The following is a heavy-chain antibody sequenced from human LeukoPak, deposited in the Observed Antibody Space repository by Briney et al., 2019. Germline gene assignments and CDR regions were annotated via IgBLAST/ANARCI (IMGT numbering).Heavy chain of an antibody. CDR1: GGSISSYY. D-gene: IGHD6-6*01. J-gene: IGHJ6*03. Sequence: SETLSLTCTVSGGSISSYYWSWIRQAPGKGLEWIGYIHYSGSNNYTPSLKSRVTISVDTSKNQISLKVSSVTAADTAVYYCARVQESSSSRGYYYYYYMDVWGKGTTVTVSS. CDR2: IHYSGSN. CDR3: ARVQESSSSRGYYYYYYMDV. V-gene: IGHV4-59*01.